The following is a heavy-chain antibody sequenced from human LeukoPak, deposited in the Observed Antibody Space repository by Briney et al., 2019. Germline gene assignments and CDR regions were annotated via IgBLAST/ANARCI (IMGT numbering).Heavy chain of an antibody. J-gene: IGHJ3*02. V-gene: IGHV4-59*05. CDR1: GGSISSYY. D-gene: IGHD2-2*01. CDR3: ARVIVVVPAAMEGAFDI. Sequence: SETLSLTCTVSGGSISSYYWSWIRQPPGKGLEWIGSIYYSGSTYYNPSLKSRVTISVDTSKNQFSLKLSSVTAADTAVYYCARVIVVVPAAMEGAFDIWGQGTMVTVSS. CDR2: IYYSGST.